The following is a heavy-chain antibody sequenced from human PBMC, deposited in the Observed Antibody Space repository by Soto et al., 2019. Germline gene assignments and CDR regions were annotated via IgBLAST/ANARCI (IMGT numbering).Heavy chain of an antibody. V-gene: IGHV4-34*01. CDR3: ARVPDR. CDR1: GGSFSAYY. D-gene: IGHD2-2*01. Sequence: SETLSLTCAVYGGSFSAYYWSWIRQPPGKGLEWIGEVNDGGRPNYSVSLKSRLTISLDTSKNQFSLKLSSVTAADTAVYYCARVPDRWGQGTLVTVPQ. J-gene: IGHJ5*02. CDR2: VNDGGRP.